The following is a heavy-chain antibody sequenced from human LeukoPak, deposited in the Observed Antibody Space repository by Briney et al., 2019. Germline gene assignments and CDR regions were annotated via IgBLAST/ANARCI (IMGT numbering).Heavy chain of an antibody. CDR3: ARQEDYYDSSGYYWSTYYFDY. V-gene: IGHV5-51*01. CDR2: IYPGDSDT. D-gene: IGHD3-22*01. Sequence: GESLKISCKGSGYSFTSYWIGWVRQMPGKGLEWMGIIYPGDSDTRYSPSFRGQVTISADKSISTAYLQWSSLKASDTAMYYCARQEDYYDSSGYYWSTYYFDYWAREPWSPSPQ. CDR1: GYSFTSYW. J-gene: IGHJ4*02.